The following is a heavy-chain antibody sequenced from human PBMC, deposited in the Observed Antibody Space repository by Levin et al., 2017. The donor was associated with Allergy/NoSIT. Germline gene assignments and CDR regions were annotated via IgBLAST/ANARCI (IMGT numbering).Heavy chain of an antibody. V-gene: IGHV1-18*04. CDR1: GYTFSRVG. CDR3: AAWISLVRGVPKNYFDY. D-gene: IGHD3-10*01. Sequence: EASVKVSCKASGYTFSRVGINWVRQAPGQGLEWMGWISAHNGNTVYAQKLQGRVTKTADTSTSTAYMELRSLRSDDTAVYYCAAWISLVRGVPKNYFDYWGQGTLVTVSS. J-gene: IGHJ4*02. CDR2: ISAHNGNT.